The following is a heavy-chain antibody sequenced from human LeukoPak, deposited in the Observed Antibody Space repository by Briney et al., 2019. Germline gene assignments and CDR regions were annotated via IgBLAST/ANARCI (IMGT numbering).Heavy chain of an antibody. V-gene: IGHV4-61*08. J-gene: IGHJ4*02. CDR3: ARLGSYFDY. CDR2: VYYTGNT. D-gene: IGHD1-26*01. CDR1: GASITNDDYY. Sequence: SETLSLTCTVSGASITNDDYYWSWVRQPPGKGLEWIGYVYYTGNTNYNPSLKSRVTMSVDTSKNQFSLKLSSVTAADTAIYYCARLGSYFDYWGQGTLVTVSS.